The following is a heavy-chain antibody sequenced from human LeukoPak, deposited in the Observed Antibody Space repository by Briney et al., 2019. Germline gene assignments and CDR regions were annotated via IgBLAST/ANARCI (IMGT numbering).Heavy chain of an antibody. Sequence: SETLSLTCTVSGGSISSYYWSWIRQPPGKGLEWIGSIYHSGSAYYNPPLKSRVTISVDTSKNQFSLKLSSVTAADTAVYYCARDNSDYGDYAAWFDPWGQGTLVTVSS. CDR1: GGSISSYY. CDR2: IYHSGSA. J-gene: IGHJ5*02. V-gene: IGHV4-38-2*02. D-gene: IGHD4-17*01. CDR3: ARDNSDYGDYAAWFDP.